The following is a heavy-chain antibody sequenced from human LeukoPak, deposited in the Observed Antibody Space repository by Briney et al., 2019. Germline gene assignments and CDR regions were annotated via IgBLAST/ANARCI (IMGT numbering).Heavy chain of an antibody. CDR1: GFTFSSYG. CDR2: IRYDGSNK. Sequence: GGSLRLSCAASGFTFSSYGMHWVRQAPGKGLEWVAFIRYDGSNKYYADSVKGRFTISRDNSKNTLYLQMNSLRAEDTAVYYCAKDQGIQLWLLWAFDIWGQGTMVTVSS. J-gene: IGHJ3*02. V-gene: IGHV3-30*02. D-gene: IGHD5-18*01. CDR3: AKDQGIQLWLLWAFDI.